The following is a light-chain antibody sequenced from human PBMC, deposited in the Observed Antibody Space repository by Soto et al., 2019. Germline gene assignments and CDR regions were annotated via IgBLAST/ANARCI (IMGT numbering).Light chain of an antibody. CDR3: QHHGSSLTWT. Sequence: DIVLTQSPGTLSLSPGETATLSCRASQRITSSFLTWYQQRPGQAPRLLIYGASNRATGIPDRFSGGGSGTASTHTISRLEPEDFAAFYCQHHGSSLTWTFGQGTKVEIK. V-gene: IGKV3-20*01. CDR1: QRITSSF. J-gene: IGKJ1*01. CDR2: GAS.